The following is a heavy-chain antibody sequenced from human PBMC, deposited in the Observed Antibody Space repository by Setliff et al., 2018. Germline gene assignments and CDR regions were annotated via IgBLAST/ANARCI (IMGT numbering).Heavy chain of an antibody. D-gene: IGHD3-22*01. CDR2: IYYSGST. J-gene: IGHJ4*02. Sequence: SETLSLTCTVSGASISSSRDYWGWIRQPPGKGLEWIGSIYYSGSTYYNPSLKSRVTISVDTSKNQLSLNLSSVTAADTAVFYCARLSGYYFDYWGLGTLVTVSS. CDR3: ARLSGYYFDY. CDR1: GASISSSRDY. V-gene: IGHV4-39*01.